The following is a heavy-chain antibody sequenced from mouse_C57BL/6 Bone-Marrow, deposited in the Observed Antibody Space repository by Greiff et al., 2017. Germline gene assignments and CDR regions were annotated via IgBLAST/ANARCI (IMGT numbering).Heavy chain of an antibody. V-gene: IGHV1-54*01. CDR3: ARTDAGYYFDY. Sequence: QVQLKASGAELVRPGTSVKVSCKASGYAFTNYLIEWVKQRPGQGLEWIGVINPGSGGTNYNEKFKGKATLTADKSSSTAYMQLSSLTSEDSAVYFCARTDAGYYFDYWGQGTTLTVSS. J-gene: IGHJ2*01. CDR1: GYAFTNYL. CDR2: INPGSGGT.